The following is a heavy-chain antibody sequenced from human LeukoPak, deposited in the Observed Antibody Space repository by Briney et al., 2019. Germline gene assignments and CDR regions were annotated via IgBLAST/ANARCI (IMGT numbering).Heavy chain of an antibody. Sequence: PGGSLRLSCAASGFTFKFYSMNWVRQAPGKGLEWVSAISSSGGGTYYADSVKGRFTISRDNSKNTLFLQMSSLRAEDTAIYYCAHSSIAAAGSPPYFDYWGQGTLVTVSS. CDR1: GFTFKFYS. V-gene: IGHV3-23*01. CDR3: AHSSIAAAGSPPYFDY. J-gene: IGHJ4*02. D-gene: IGHD6-13*01. CDR2: ISSSGGGT.